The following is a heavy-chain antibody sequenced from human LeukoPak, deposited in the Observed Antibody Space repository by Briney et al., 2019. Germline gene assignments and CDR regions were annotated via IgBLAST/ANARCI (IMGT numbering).Heavy chain of an antibody. CDR3: ARKDSYGYDFDY. V-gene: IGHV3-20*04. CDR2: INWNGGST. CDR1: GFTFDDYG. J-gene: IGHJ4*02. Sequence: GGSLRLSCAASGFTFDDYGMSWVRQAPGKGLEWVSAINWNGGSTGYADSVKGRFTISRDNAKNPLYLQMNSLRAEDTAFYYCARKDSYGYDFDYWGQGTLVTVSS. D-gene: IGHD5-18*01.